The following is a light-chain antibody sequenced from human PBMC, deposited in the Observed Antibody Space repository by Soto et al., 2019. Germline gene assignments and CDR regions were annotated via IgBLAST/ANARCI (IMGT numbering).Light chain of an antibody. J-gene: IGLJ2*01. CDR3: GTWDSGLSASVV. V-gene: IGLV1-51*01. CDR1: NSNIGNNY. CDR2: DNN. Sequence: QSVLTQPPSVSAAPGQKVTISCSGSNSNIGNNYVSWYQQLPGTAPKLLIYDNNQRPSGIPDRFSGSKSGTSATLGITGLQTGDEADYYCGTWDSGLSASVVFGGGTKLTVL.